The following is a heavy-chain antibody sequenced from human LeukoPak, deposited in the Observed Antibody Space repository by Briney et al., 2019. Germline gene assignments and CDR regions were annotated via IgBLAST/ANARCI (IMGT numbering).Heavy chain of an antibody. Sequence: PSETLSLTCGVYVGSFSGYYWSWIRQPPGKGLEWIGYIYYTGSTNYNPSLKSRVTISVDTSKNQFSLKLSSVTAADTAVYYCARHGGSYSPYYFDYWGQGTLVTVSS. D-gene: IGHD1-26*01. CDR3: ARHGGSYSPYYFDY. CDR1: VGSFSGYY. V-gene: IGHV4-59*08. J-gene: IGHJ4*02. CDR2: IYYTGST.